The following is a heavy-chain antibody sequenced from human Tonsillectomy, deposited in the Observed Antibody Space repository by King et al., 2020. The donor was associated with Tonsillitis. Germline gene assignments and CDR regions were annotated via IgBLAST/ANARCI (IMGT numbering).Heavy chain of an antibody. D-gene: IGHD6-13*01. Sequence: QLVQSGAEVTKPGSSVKVSCKASGGTFSSNGLTWVRQAPGQGLEWMGGIIPIFGTTNYAQKFQGRVTISADKATRTAYMELSSLKSDDTAVYYCASPREQLVRDYYYNGLDVWGQGTPVTVSS. V-gene: IGHV1-69*14. CDR1: GGTFSSNG. CDR2: IIPIFGTT. J-gene: IGHJ6*02. CDR3: ASPREQLVRDYYYNGLDV.